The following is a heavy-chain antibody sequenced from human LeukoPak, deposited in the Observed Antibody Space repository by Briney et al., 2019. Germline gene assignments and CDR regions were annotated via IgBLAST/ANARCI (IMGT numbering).Heavy chain of an antibody. CDR2: IYYSGST. CDR3: ATSRQLLDNWFDP. J-gene: IGHJ5*02. D-gene: IGHD2-2*01. CDR1: GGSISSYY. Sequence: SETLSLTCTVSGGSISSYYWSWIRQLPGKGLEWIGYIYYSGSTNYNPSLKSRVTISVDTSKNQFSLKLSSVTAADTAVYYCATSRQLLDNWFDPWGQGTLVTVSS. V-gene: IGHV4-59*08.